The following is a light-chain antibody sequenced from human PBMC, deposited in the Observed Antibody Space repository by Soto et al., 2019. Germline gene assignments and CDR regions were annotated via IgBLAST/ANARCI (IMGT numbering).Light chain of an antibody. CDR3: LHFTSGPRT. V-gene: IGKV3-15*01. Sequence: EIVMTQSPATLSVSPGERATLSCRASQSVSSNLAWYQQKPGQAPRLLIYGASTRATGIPARFSGSGSGTEFSLTIRSLPYEDIDVCYCLHFTSGPRTFGQGTKWEIK. CDR2: GAS. J-gene: IGKJ1*01. CDR1: QSVSSN.